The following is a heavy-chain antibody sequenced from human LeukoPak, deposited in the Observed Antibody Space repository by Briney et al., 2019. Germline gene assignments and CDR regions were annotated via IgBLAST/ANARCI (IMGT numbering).Heavy chain of an antibody. J-gene: IGHJ4*02. CDR1: GFTFSSYA. CDR2: ISGSGGST. CDR3: AKGGLLVASFDY. Sequence: GGSLRLSCAASGFTFSSYAMSWVRQAPGKGLEWVSAISGSGGSTYYADSVKGRFTISRDNSRKTLYLQMNSLRAEDTAVYYCAKGGLLVASFDYWGQGTLVTVSS. V-gene: IGHV3-23*01. D-gene: IGHD5-12*01.